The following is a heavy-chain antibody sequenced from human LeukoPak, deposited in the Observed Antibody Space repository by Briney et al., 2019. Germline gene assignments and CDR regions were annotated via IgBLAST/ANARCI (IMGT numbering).Heavy chain of an antibody. CDR2: ISGSGGST. CDR3: AKAQSPSGWYPCFDY. J-gene: IGHJ4*02. Sequence: TGGSLRLSCAASGFTFSSYAMSWVRQAPGKGLEWVSAISGSGGSTYYADSVKGRFTISRDNSKNTLYLQMNSLRAEDTAVYYCAKAQSPSGWYPCFDYWGQGTLVTVSS. D-gene: IGHD6-19*01. V-gene: IGHV3-23*01. CDR1: GFTFSSYA.